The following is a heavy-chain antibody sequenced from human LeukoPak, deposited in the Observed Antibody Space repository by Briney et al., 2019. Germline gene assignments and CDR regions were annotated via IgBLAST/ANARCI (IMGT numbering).Heavy chain of an antibody. CDR2: ISGSGVSI. Sequence: GGSLRLSCAASGFTFSNYAMNWVRQAPGKGLEWVSGISGSGVSIYYADSVKGRFTISRDNAKNSLYLQMNSLRAEDTAVYYCARRATTERGHSYGLDYWGQGTLVTVSS. CDR3: ARRATTERGHSYGLDY. CDR1: GFTFSNYA. J-gene: IGHJ4*02. D-gene: IGHD5-18*01. V-gene: IGHV3-23*01.